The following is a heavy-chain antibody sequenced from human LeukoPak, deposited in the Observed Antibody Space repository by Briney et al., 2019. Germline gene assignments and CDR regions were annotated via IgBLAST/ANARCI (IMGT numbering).Heavy chain of an antibody. V-gene: IGHV3-48*02. CDR2: ISSSSKTI. Sequence: GGSLRLSCAASGFTFSTYSMNWVRQAPGKGLEWVSYISSSSKTIYYADSVKGRFTISRDNAKKSLDLQMNSLRDEDTAVYYCARDHRSGSGSGTQANDYWGQGTLVTVSS. D-gene: IGHD3-10*01. CDR3: ARDHRSGSGSGTQANDY. CDR1: GFTFSTYS. J-gene: IGHJ4*02.